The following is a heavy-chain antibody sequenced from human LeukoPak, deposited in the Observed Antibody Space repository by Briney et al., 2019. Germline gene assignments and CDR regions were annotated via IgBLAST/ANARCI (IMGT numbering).Heavy chain of an antibody. Sequence: GGSLRLSCAASGFTLSSNYMSWVRQAPGKGLEWVSVIFSGGDAYYADSVKGRFTISRDNSKNTLYLQMNSLRAEDTAVYYCARVTTRGDYYYMDVWGKGTTVTVSS. CDR3: ARVTTRGDYYYMDV. J-gene: IGHJ6*03. V-gene: IGHV3-66*01. D-gene: IGHD1-1*01. CDR2: IFSGGDA. CDR1: GFTLSSNY.